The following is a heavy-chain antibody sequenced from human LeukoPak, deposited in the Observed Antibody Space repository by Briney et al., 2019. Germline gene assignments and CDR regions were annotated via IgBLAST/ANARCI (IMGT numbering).Heavy chain of an antibody. D-gene: IGHD6-19*01. CDR2: IRYDGSNK. J-gene: IGHJ4*02. V-gene: IGHV3-30*02. CDR1: GFTFSSYG. CDR3: AKGPWSSEVAGYFDY. Sequence: PGGSLRLSCAASGFTFSSYGMHWVRQAPGKGLEWVAFIRYDGSNKYYADSVKGRFTISRDNSKNTLYLQMNSLRAEDTAVYYCAKGPWSSEVAGYFDYWGQGTLVTVSS.